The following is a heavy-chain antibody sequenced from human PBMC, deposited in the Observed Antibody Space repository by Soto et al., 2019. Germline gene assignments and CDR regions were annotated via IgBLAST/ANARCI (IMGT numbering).Heavy chain of an antibody. V-gene: IGHV1-69*13. J-gene: IGHJ6*02. D-gene: IGHD6-6*01. Sequence: VASVKVSCKASGGTFSSYAISWLRQAPGQGLEWMGGIIPIFGTANYAQKFQGRVTITADESTSTAYMELSSLRSEDTAVYYCARIAARPDYYYYGMDVWGQGTTVTVSS. CDR3: ARIAARPDYYYYGMDV. CDR2: IIPIFGTA. CDR1: GGTFSSYA.